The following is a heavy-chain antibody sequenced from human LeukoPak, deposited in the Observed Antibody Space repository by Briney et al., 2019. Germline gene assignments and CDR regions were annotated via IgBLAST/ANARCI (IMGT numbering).Heavy chain of an antibody. CDR2: ISSPSTSI. CDR3: APTHCSGGSCYSGSDY. CDR1: GFTFSSYS. V-gene: IGHV3-48*04. J-gene: IGHJ4*02. Sequence: PGGSLRLSCAASGFTFSSYSMNWVRQAPGKGLEWISYISSPSTSIFYADSVKGRFTISRDNAKNSLYLQMNSLRAEDTAVYYCAPTHCSGGSCYSGSDYWGQGTLVTVSS. D-gene: IGHD2-15*01.